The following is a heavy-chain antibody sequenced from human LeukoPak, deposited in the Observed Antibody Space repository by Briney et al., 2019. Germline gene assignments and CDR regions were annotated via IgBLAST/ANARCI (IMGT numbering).Heavy chain of an antibody. D-gene: IGHD3-9*01. Sequence: GGTLRLSCAASGFTFSSYGMSWVRQAPGKGLEWVSAISGSGGSTYYADSVKGRFTISRDNAKNSLYLQMNSLRAEDTAVYYCARDYMLSFDILTGYDDYWGQGTLVTVSS. CDR1: GFTFSSYG. CDR2: ISGSGGST. V-gene: IGHV3-23*01. J-gene: IGHJ4*02. CDR3: ARDYMLSFDILTGYDDY.